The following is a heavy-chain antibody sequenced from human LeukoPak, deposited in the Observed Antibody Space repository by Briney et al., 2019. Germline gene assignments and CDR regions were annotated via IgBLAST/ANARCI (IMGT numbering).Heavy chain of an antibody. V-gene: IGHV1-18*01. J-gene: IGHJ6*03. CDR3: ARRGGKNYGDYVLYYYYMDV. D-gene: IGHD4-17*01. Sequence: ASVTVSFKASGYTFTSYGITWVRQAPGQGLEWMGWISAYNGNTNYAQKFQGRVTMTTDTSTSTAYLELRSLRSDDTAVYYCARRGGKNYGDYVLYYYYMDVWGKGTTVTVSS. CDR2: ISAYNGNT. CDR1: GYTFTSYG.